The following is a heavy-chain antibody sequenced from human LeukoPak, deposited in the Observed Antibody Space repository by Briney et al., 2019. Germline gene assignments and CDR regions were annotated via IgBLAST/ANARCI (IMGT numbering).Heavy chain of an antibody. D-gene: IGHD2-15*01. CDR3: ARGGSLGYCSGGSCPPFDY. Sequence: SETLSLTCTVSGGSFSSYYWSWIRQPPGKGLEWIGYIYYSGSTNYNPSLKSRVTISVDTSKNQFSLKLTSVTAADTAVYYCARGGSLGYCSGGSCPPFDYWGQGTLVTVSS. CDR2: IYYSGST. CDR1: GGSFSSYY. V-gene: IGHV4-59*01. J-gene: IGHJ4*02.